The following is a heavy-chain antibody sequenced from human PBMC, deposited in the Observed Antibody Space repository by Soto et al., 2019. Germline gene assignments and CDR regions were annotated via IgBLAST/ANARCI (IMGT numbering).Heavy chain of an antibody. CDR1: GFTFSPYA. D-gene: IGHD1-26*01. CDR2: ISYDGTNK. J-gene: IGHJ6*02. Sequence: QVQLVESGGGVVQPGRSLRLSCAASGFTFSPYAFHWVRQAPGKGLEWVALISYDGTNKHYGDSVKGRFTISRDNSKNTLYLQMDSLRPEDTAVYYCARPVVGRTDFHYYYGMDVWGQGTTVTVSS. V-gene: IGHV3-30-3*01. CDR3: ARPVVGRTDFHYYYGMDV.